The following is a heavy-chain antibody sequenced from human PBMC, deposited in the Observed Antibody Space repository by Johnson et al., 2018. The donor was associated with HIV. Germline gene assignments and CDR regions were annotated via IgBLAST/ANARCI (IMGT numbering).Heavy chain of an antibody. D-gene: IGHD4-23*01. V-gene: IGHV3-30-3*01. Sequence: QVQLVESGGGVVQPGRSLRLSCAASGFTFSSYAMHWVRQAPGKGLEWVAVISYDGSNKYYADSVKGRFTISRDNSKNTLYLQMNSLRAEDTAVYYCAREDYGGTLGAFDIWGQGTMVTVSS. CDR2: ISYDGSNK. CDR1: GFTFSSYA. CDR3: AREDYGGTLGAFDI. J-gene: IGHJ3*02.